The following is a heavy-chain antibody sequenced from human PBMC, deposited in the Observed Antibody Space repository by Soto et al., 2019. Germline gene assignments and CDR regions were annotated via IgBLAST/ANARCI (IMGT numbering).Heavy chain of an antibody. CDR3: ARRGGDFWSGRLGWFDP. V-gene: IGHV4-59*08. Sequence: LSLTCTVSGGSISSYYWSWIRQPPGKGLEWIGYIYYSGSTNYNPSLKSRVTISVDTSKNQFSLKLSSVTAADTAVYYCARRGGDFWSGRLGWFDPWGQGALVTVSS. J-gene: IGHJ5*02. CDR1: GGSISSYY. CDR2: IYYSGST. D-gene: IGHD3-3*01.